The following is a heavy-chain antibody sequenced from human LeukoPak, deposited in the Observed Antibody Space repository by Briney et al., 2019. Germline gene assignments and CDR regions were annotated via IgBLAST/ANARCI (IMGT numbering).Heavy chain of an antibody. V-gene: IGHV1-46*03. D-gene: IGHD3-3*01. J-gene: IGHJ4*02. CDR2: INPSDGST. CDR3: ARAMFGVVRIFDY. Sequence: ASVKVSCKASGYTFTSYYMHWVRQAPGQGLEWMGIINPSDGSTSYAQKFQGRVTMTRDTSTSTVYMELSRLRSEYTAVYYCARAMFGVVRIFDYWGQGTLVSVSS. CDR1: GYTFTSYY.